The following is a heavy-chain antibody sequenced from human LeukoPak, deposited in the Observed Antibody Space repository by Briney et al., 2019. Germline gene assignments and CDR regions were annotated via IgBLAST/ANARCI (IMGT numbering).Heavy chain of an antibody. CDR2: ISSSGSTI. D-gene: IGHD5-24*01. CDR3: ARGNRGGDGYNFFDY. CDR1: GFTFSSYE. Sequence: PGGSLRLSCAASGFTFSSYEMNWVRQAPGKGLEWVSYISSSGSTIYYADSVKGRFTISRDNAKNSLYLQMNSLRAEDTAVYYCARGNRGGDGYNFFDYWGRGTLVTVSS. V-gene: IGHV3-48*03. J-gene: IGHJ4*02.